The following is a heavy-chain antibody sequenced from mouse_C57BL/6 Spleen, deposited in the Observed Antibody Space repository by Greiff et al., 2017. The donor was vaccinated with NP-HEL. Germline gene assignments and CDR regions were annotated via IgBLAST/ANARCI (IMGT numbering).Heavy chain of an antibody. V-gene: IGHV7-1*01. CDR2: SRNKANDYTT. D-gene: IGHD3-3*01. CDR1: GFTFSDFY. CDR3: ARDARDVGYFDV. Sequence: EVKVVESGGGLVQSGRSLRLSCATSGFTFSDFYMEWVRQAPGKGLEWIAASRNKANDYTTEYSASVKGRFIVSRDTSQSILYLQMNALRAEDTAIYYCARDARDVGYFDVWGTGTTVTVSS. J-gene: IGHJ1*03.